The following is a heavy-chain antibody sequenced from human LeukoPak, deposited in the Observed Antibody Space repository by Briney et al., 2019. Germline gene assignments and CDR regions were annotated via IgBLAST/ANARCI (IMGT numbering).Heavy chain of an antibody. CDR1: AFNFDDYG. CDR2: INLNGGSI. CDR3: ARDSVVGVATWDY. J-gene: IGHJ4*02. Sequence: GGSLRLSCAASAFNFDDYGMSWVRQVPGKVLEWVSGINLNGGSIGYADSVKGRFTISRDNAKNSLYLQMNSLRVEDTAFYYCARDSVVGVATWDYWGQGTLVTVSS. V-gene: IGHV3-20*04. D-gene: IGHD2-15*01.